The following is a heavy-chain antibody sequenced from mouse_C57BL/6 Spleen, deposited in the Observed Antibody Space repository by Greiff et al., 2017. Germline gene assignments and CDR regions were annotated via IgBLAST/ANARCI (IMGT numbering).Heavy chain of an antibody. D-gene: IGHD1-1*01. Sequence: VQLQQPGAELVKPGASVKLSCKASGYTFTSYWMHWVKQRPGQGLEWIGMIHPNSGSTNYNEKFKSKATLTVDKSSSTAYMQLSSLTSEDAAVYYCAREGDGPFDYWGQGTTLTVSS. CDR2: IHPNSGST. CDR3: AREGDGPFDY. J-gene: IGHJ2*01. V-gene: IGHV1-64*01. CDR1: GYTFTSYW.